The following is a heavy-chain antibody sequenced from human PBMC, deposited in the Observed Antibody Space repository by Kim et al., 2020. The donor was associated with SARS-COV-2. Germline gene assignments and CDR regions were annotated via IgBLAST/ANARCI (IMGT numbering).Heavy chain of an antibody. J-gene: IGHJ4*02. CDR2: GSSR. V-gene: IGHV3-11*01. CDR3: VREPNY. Sequence: GSSRKHADSVSGRCTIARDNAKKSLSLQMNSLTPEDTAVYYCVREPNYWGQGTLVTVSS.